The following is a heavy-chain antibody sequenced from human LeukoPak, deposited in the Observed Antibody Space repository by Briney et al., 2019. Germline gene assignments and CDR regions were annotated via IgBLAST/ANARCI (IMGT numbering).Heavy chain of an antibody. J-gene: IGHJ4*02. CDR3: ARVRRIAAAGTLRRTVEYYFDY. CDR2: MNPNSGNT. V-gene: IGHV1-8*01. D-gene: IGHD6-13*01. Sequence: ASVKVSCKASGYTFTSYDINWVRQATGQGLEWMGWMNPNSGNTGYAQKFQGRVTVTRNTSISTAYMELSSLRSEDTAVYYCARVRRIAAAGTLRRTVEYYFDYWGQGTLVTVSS. CDR1: GYTFTSYD.